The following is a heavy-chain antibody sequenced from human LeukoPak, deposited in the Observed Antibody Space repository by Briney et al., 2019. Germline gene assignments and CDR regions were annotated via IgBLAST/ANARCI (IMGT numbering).Heavy chain of an antibody. Sequence: SETLSLTCGVSGGSITSTNWWSWVRQPPGQGLEWIGEISLTGRTNYNPSLIGRVIMSLDESRNQLSLTLTSVTAADTAVYYCTRESGPYCPFGYWGQGTLVAVPS. CDR1: GGSITSTNW. V-gene: IGHV4-4*02. CDR2: ISLTGRT. J-gene: IGHJ4*02. D-gene: IGHD1-26*01. CDR3: TRESGPYCPFGY.